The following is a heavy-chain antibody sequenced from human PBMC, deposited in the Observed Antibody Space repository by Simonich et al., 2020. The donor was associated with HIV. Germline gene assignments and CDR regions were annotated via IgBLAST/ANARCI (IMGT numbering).Heavy chain of an antibody. Sequence: QVHLVQSGAEVKKPGASVKLSCKASGYTFTTYSMHWVRQAPGQRLEWMGWINAGKRNTNYTQKVHGRVTITRDTSASTAYMELSSLTSDDTAVYYCARDSATRTDAGAFDIWGQGTMVTVSS. CDR3: ARDSATRTDAGAFDI. CDR1: GYTFTTYS. CDR2: INAGKRNT. V-gene: IGHV1-3*01. D-gene: IGHD1-1*01. J-gene: IGHJ3*02.